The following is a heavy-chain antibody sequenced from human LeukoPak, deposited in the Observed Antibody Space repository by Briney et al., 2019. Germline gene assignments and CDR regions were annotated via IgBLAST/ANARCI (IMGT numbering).Heavy chain of an antibody. J-gene: IGHJ4*02. CDR2: IGISSNKI. Sequence: GGSLRLSCAASGFTLRSYTMNWVRQAPGKGLERVSSIGISSNKIYYADSVKGRFTISRDNTKNSLYLQMNSLRAEDTAVYYCVRDFSLTRLERPFDFWGQGILVTVSS. CDR1: GFTLRSYT. D-gene: IGHD1-1*01. V-gene: IGHV3-21*01. CDR3: VRDFSLTRLERPFDF.